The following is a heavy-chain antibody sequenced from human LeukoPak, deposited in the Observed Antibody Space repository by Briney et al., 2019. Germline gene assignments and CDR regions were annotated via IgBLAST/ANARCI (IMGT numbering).Heavy chain of an antibody. Sequence: ASVKASCKASGYTFTGYYMHWVRQASGQGLEWMGWINPNSGGTNYAQKFQGRVTMTRDTSISTAYMELSRLRSDDTAVYYCARDLESYDFWSGRYYYYYMDVWGKGTTVTVSS. D-gene: IGHD3-3*01. CDR3: ARDLESYDFWSGRYYYYYMDV. J-gene: IGHJ6*03. V-gene: IGHV1-2*02. CDR1: GYTFTGYY. CDR2: INPNSGGT.